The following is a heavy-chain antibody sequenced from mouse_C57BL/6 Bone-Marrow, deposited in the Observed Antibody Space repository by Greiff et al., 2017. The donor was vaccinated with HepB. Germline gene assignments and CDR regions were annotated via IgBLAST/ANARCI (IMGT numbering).Heavy chain of an antibody. J-gene: IGHJ2*01. CDR1: GFNIKDDY. CDR2: IDPENGDT. CDR3: TTWRVTTGYYFDY. V-gene: IGHV14-4*01. Sequence: EVQLVESGAELVRPGASVKLSCTASGFNIKDDYMHWVKQRPEQGLEWIGWIDPENGDTEYASKFQGKATITADTSSNTAYLQLSSLTSEDTAVYYCTTWRVTTGYYFDYWGQGTTLTVSS. D-gene: IGHD2-2*01.